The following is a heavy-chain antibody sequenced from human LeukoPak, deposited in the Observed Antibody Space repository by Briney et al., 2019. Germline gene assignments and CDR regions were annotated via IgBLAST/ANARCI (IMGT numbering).Heavy chain of an antibody. Sequence: PGRSLRLSCAASGFTFSSYGMHWVRQAPGKGLEWVAVIWYDGSNKYYADSVKGRFTISRDNSKNTLYLQMNSLRAEDTAVYYCARDRRDIVATTVVGGASDVWGQGTMVTVSS. J-gene: IGHJ3*01. CDR3: ARDRRDIVATTVVGGASDV. CDR1: GFTFSSYG. CDR2: IWYDGSNK. V-gene: IGHV3-33*01. D-gene: IGHD5-12*01.